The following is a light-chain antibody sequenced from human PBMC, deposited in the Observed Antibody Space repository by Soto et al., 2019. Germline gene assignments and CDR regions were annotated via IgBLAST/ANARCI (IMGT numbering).Light chain of an antibody. Sequence: EIVLTQSPATLSMSPGERATLSRRASQSVSNYLAWYQQKPGQAPRLLIYEASNRASGIPARFSGRGSGTDFTLTISSLEPEDFAVYYCQQRSNWPLTFGGGTKVDIK. CDR1: QSVSNY. CDR2: EAS. J-gene: IGKJ4*01. V-gene: IGKV3-11*01. CDR3: QQRSNWPLT.